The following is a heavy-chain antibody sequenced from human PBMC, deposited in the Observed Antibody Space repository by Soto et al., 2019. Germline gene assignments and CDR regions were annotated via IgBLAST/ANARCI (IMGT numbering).Heavy chain of an antibody. D-gene: IGHD2-2*01. CDR3: ARGVVPAALYYYYYMDV. Sequence: PSETLSLTWAVYGGSFSGYYWSWIRQPPGKGLEWIGEVNHRGSTNYNPSPKSRVTISVDTSKNQFSLKLSSVTAADTAVYYCARGVVPAALYYYYYMDVWGKGTTVTVSS. CDR1: GGSFSGYY. J-gene: IGHJ6*03. CDR2: VNHRGST. V-gene: IGHV4-34*01.